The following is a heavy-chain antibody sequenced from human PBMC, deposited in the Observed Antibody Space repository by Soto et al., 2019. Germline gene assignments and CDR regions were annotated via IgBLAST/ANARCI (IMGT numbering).Heavy chain of an antibody. Sequence: SETLSLTCAVYGGSFSGYYWSWIRQPPGKGLEWIGEINHSGSTNYNPSLKSRVTILVDTSKNQFSLKLSSVTAADTAVYYCARGRYCSSTSCYHHYYYYMDVWGKGTTVTVSS. D-gene: IGHD2-2*01. CDR1: GGSFSGYY. J-gene: IGHJ6*03. CDR2: INHSGST. CDR3: ARGRYCSSTSCYHHYYYYMDV. V-gene: IGHV4-34*01.